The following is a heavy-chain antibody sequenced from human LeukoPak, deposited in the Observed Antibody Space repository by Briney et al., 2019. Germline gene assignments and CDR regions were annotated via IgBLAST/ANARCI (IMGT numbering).Heavy chain of an antibody. V-gene: IGHV3-30*04. Sequence: GGSLRLSCAASGFTFSSYAMHWVRQAPGKGLEWVAVISYDGSNKYYADSVKGRFTISRDNSKNTLYLQMNSLRAEDTAVYYCARGAYYDFWSSAPDAFDIWGQGTMVTVSS. CDR1: GFTFSSYA. J-gene: IGHJ3*02. CDR2: ISYDGSNK. CDR3: ARGAYYDFWSSAPDAFDI. D-gene: IGHD3-3*01.